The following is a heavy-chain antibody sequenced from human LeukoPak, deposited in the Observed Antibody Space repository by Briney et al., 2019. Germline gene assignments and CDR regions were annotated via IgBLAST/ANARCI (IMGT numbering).Heavy chain of an antibody. V-gene: IGHV3-23*01. J-gene: IGHJ4*02. CDR1: GFTFRTYA. CDR3: AKPSGRHPNYYFDS. CDR2: ISDSGGRK. Sequence: GGSLRLSCAASGFTFRTYAMSWVRQAPGKGLEWVAAISDSGGRKFHADSVTGRFTISRDNSENTLSLQMHSLRAEDTDLYYCAKPSGRHPNYYFDSWGQGTPVTVSA. D-gene: IGHD3-3*01.